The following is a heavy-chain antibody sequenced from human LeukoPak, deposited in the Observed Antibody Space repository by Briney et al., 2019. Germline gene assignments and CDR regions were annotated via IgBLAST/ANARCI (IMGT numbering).Heavy chain of an antibody. CDR2: IYYTGNT. V-gene: IGHV4-39*01. CDR1: GASISSGLHY. D-gene: IGHD2-2*01. Sequence: PSETLSLTCTVSGASISSGLHYWAWIRPSPGKGLEWIGSIYYTGNTKYNPYLKSPVSISVDASKNQFSLTLSSVTAADTAVYYCARNLTEDCSRNSCSAGWFDPWGQGILVTVSS. J-gene: IGHJ5*02. CDR3: ARNLTEDCSRNSCSAGWFDP.